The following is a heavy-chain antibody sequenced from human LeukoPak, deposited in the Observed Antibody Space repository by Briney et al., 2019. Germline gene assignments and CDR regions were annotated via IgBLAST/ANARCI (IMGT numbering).Heavy chain of an antibody. Sequence: GGSLGLSCAASGFTSSVYNMNWVRQAPGKGLEWVSSISSSSIYIYYADSVKGRFTISRDDAKNSLYLQMNSLRAEDTAVYYCAACSSNCYVSYYWGQGTLGTVSS. J-gene: IGHJ4*02. CDR2: ISSSSIYI. CDR3: AACSSNCYVSYY. D-gene: IGHD2-2*01. CDR1: GFTSSVYN. V-gene: IGHV3-21*01.